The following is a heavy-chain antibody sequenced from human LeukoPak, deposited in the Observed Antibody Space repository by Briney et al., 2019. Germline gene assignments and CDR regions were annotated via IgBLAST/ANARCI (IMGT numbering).Heavy chain of an antibody. CDR3: ARLNPGYSYALAADY. J-gene: IGHJ4*02. V-gene: IGHV4-4*09. D-gene: IGHD5-18*01. Sequence: SETLSLTCTVSGGSISSYYWSWIRQPPGKGLERIGYIYTSGSTNYNPSLKSRVTISVDTSKNQFSLKLSSVTAADTAVYYCARLNPGYSYALAADYWGQGTLVTVSS. CDR2: IYTSGST. CDR1: GGSISSYY.